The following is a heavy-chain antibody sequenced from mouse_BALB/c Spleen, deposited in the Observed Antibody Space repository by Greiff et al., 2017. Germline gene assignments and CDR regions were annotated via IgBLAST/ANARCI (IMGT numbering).Heavy chain of an antibody. Sequence: EVHLVESGGGLVQPGGSRKLSCAASGFTFSSFGMHWVRQAPEKGLEWVAYISSGSSTIYYADTVKGRFTISRDNPKNTLFLQMTSLRSEDTAMYYCAREGIRKAWFAYWGQGTLVTVSA. V-gene: IGHV5-17*02. J-gene: IGHJ3*01. CDR3: AREGIRKAWFAY. D-gene: IGHD1-1*01. CDR2: ISSGSSTI. CDR1: GFTFSSFG.